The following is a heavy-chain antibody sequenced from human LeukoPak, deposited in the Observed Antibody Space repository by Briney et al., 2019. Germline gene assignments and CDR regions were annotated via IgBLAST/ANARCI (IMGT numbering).Heavy chain of an antibody. CDR1: GFTFSSYS. CDR3: ARDTYYYDSSGYYY. CDR2: ISSSSYI. J-gene: IGHJ4*02. D-gene: IGHD3-22*01. V-gene: IGHV3-21*01. Sequence: GGSLRLSCAASGFTFSSYSMNWVRQAPGKGLEWVSSISSSSYIYYADSVKGRFTISRDNAKNSLYLQMNSLRAEDTAVYYCARDTYYYDSSGYYYWGQGTLVTVSS.